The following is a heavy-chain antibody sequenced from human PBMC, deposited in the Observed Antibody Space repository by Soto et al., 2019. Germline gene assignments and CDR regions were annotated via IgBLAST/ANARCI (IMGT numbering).Heavy chain of an antibody. J-gene: IGHJ3*02. D-gene: IGHD1-7*01. Sequence: GESLKISCKGSGYSFTSYWIGWVRQMPGKGLEWMGIIYPGDSDTRYSPSFQGQVTISADKSISTAYLQWSSLKASDTAMYYCSRQEWNYELTRVFDICGQGTMVTVSS. V-gene: IGHV5-51*01. CDR1: GYSFTSYW. CDR3: SRQEWNYELTRVFDI. CDR2: IYPGDSDT.